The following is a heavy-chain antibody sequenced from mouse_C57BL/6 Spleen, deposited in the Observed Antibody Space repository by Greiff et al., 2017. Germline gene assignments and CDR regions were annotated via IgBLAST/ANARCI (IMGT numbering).Heavy chain of an antibody. V-gene: IGHV1-19*01. J-gene: IGHJ1*03. D-gene: IGHD2-1*01. CDR1: GYTFTDYY. Sequence: EVQLQQSGPVLVKPGASVKMSCKASGYTFTDYYMNWVKQSHGKSLEWIGFINPYNGGTSYNQKFKGKATLTVDKSSSTAYMELNRLTSEDSAVYYCARGRIYYGNYDWYCDVWGTGTTVTVSS. CDR3: ARGRIYYGNYDWYCDV. CDR2: INPYNGGT.